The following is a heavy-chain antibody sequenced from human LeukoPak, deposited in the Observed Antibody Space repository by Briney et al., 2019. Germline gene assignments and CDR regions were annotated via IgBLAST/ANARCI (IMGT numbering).Heavy chain of an antibody. Sequence: SETLSLTCTVSGGSISNYYWSWIRQTAGKGLEWIGLISTSGSPNCNPSLKSRVTMSVDTSKNQFYLKLSSMTAADTAVYYCATDLTMPPYNLFVPWGEGTLGSVSS. V-gene: IGHV4-4*07. CDR3: ATDLTMPPYNLFVP. D-gene: IGHD2-2*01. CDR2: ISTSGSP. J-gene: IGHJ5*02. CDR1: GGSISNYY.